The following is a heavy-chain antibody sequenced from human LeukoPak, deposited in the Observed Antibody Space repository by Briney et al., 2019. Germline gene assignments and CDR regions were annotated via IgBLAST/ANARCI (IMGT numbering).Heavy chain of an antibody. CDR1: GFTFNNYN. V-gene: IGHV3-21*01. J-gene: IGHJ4*02. CDR3: ARDRDFDY. D-gene: IGHD5-24*01. CDR2: ISSSSYI. Sequence: SGGSLRLSCAASGFTFNNYNMNWVRQAPGKGLEWVSSISSSSYIYYADSVMGRFTISRDNAKNSLYLQMNSLRVEDTAVYYCARDRDFDYWGQGTLVTVSS.